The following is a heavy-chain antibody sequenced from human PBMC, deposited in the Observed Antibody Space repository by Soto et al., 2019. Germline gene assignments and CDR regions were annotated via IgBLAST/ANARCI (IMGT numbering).Heavy chain of an antibody. J-gene: IGHJ3*02. D-gene: IGHD2-2*02. V-gene: IGHV1-69*06. Sequence: SVKVSCKASGGTFSSYAISWVRQAPGQGLEWMGGIIPIFGTANYAQKFQGRVTITADKSTSTAYMELSSLRSEDTAGYYCARGYTVRAHLSRAAFDIWGQGTMVTVSS. CDR1: GGTFSSYA. CDR2: IIPIFGTA. CDR3: ARGYTVRAHLSRAAFDI.